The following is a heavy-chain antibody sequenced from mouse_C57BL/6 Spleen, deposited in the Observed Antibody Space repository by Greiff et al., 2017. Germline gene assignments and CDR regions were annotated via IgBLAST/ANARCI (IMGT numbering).Heavy chain of an antibody. CDR1: GYAFSSYW. J-gene: IGHJ2*01. Sequence: QVQLQQSGAELVKPGASVKISCKASGYAFSSYWMHWVKQRPGKGLEWIGQIYPGDGETNYNGKFKGKATLTADKSSSTAYMQLSSLTDEDSAVYCCAIKEGYYFDYWGQGTTLTVSS. V-gene: IGHV1-80*01. CDR2: IYPGDGET. CDR3: AIKEGYYFDY.